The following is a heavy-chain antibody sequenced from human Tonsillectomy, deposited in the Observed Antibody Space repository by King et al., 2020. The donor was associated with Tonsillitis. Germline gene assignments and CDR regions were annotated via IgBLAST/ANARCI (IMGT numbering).Heavy chain of an antibody. J-gene: IGHJ4*02. CDR2: VYYTGRT. CDR1: GGSVSGHY. Sequence: VQLVESGPGLVKPSETLSLTCTVSGGSVSGHYWNWIRQPPGKGLEWIGHVYYTGRTDYNPSLKSRVTISIDRSKNQFSLKLSSVTAADTAVYYCARDGRYYYEALFDSWGQGTLVTVPS. CDR3: ARDGRYYYEALFDS. D-gene: IGHD3-22*01. V-gene: IGHV4-59*02.